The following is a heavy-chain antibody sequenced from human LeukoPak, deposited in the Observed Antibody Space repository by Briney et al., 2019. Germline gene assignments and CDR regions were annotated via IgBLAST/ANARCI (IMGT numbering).Heavy chain of an antibody. J-gene: IGHJ4*02. V-gene: IGHV1-69*05. Sequence: ASAKVSCKASGGTFSSYAISWVRQAPGQGLEWMGGIIPIFGTANYAQKFQGRVTITTDESTSTAYMELSSLRSEDTAVYYCARGKVYDFWSGYSDYFDYWGQGTLVTVSS. CDR1: GGTFSSYA. CDR2: IIPIFGTA. D-gene: IGHD3-3*01. CDR3: ARGKVYDFWSGYSDYFDY.